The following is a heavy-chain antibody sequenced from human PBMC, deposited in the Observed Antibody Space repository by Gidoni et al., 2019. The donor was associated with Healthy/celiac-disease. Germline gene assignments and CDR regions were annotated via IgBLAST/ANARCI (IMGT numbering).Heavy chain of an antibody. CDR2: ISSSSSYI. V-gene: IGHV3-21*01. CDR3: ARIDCSSTSCYYYYGMDV. Sequence: EVQRAAVGGGVVTHGASVSIACSAYSFSFSRNSMNWVRQAPGKGLEWVSSISSSSSYIYYADSVKGRFTISRNNAKNSLYLQMSSLRAEDTALYYCARIDCSSTSCYYYYGMDVWGQGTTVTVSS. D-gene: IGHD2-2*01. CDR1: SFSFSRNS. J-gene: IGHJ6*02.